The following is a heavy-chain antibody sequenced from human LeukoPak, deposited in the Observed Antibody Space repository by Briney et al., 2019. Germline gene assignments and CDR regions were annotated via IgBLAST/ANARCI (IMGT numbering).Heavy chain of an antibody. D-gene: IGHD3-10*01. J-gene: IGHJ4*02. CDR1: GYRFTRYW. Sequence: GESLQISCKGSGYRFTRYWIGWARQMPGKGLEWMGLIYPGDSDTRKSPSFQGQVTISADKSSSSAYLQWSSLKASDTAMYYCARRGFGELLAGPTFDYWGQGTLVTVSS. CDR2: IYPGDSDT. CDR3: ARRGFGELLAGPTFDY. V-gene: IGHV5-51*01.